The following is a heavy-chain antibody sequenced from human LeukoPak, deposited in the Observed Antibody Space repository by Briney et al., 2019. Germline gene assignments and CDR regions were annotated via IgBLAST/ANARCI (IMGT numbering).Heavy chain of an antibody. CDR1: GFTFSSYA. CDR2: ISYDGGTK. D-gene: IGHD1-26*01. Sequence: GGSLSLFCAASGFTFSSYAMHWVRQAPGKGLEWVAVISYDGGTKYYGDSVKGRFTISRDNSKNTLYLQMSSLRAEDTAVYYCAKEACSGSCVSDYFDYWGQGTLVTVSS. J-gene: IGHJ4*02. V-gene: IGHV3-30*04. CDR3: AKEACSGSCVSDYFDY.